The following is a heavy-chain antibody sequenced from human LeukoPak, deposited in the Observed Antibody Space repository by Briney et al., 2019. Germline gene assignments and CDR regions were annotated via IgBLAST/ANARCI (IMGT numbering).Heavy chain of an antibody. CDR1: GFSVSSNY. D-gene: IGHD3-22*01. CDR3: ARDMAGDYYDSGSYGYFDY. V-gene: IGHV3-66*01. CDR2: IYSGGSE. J-gene: IGHJ4*02. Sequence: PGGSLRLSCAASGFSVSSNYMSWVRQAPGKGLEWVSVIYSGGSEYYADSVKGRFTISRDNFKNRLYLQMNSLRAEDTALYYCARDMAGDYYDSGSYGYFDYWGQGTLVTVSS.